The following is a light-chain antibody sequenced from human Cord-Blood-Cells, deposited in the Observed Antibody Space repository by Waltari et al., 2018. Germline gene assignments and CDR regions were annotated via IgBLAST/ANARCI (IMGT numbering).Light chain of an antibody. CDR2: AAS. Sequence: DIQMTQSPSSLSASVGDRVTITCRASQSISSYLNWYQQKPGKAPKLLIYAASSLQSGVPSRFRGSGSGTDFTLTISSMQPEDFATYYCQQSYSTFSITFGQGKRLELK. CDR3: QQSYSTFSIT. J-gene: IGKJ5*01. CDR1: QSISSY. V-gene: IGKV1-39*01.